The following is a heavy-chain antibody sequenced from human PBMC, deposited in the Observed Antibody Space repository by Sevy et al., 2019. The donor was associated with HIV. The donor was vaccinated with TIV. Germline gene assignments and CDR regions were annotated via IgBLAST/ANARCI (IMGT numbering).Heavy chain of an antibody. CDR1: GFTFTSSA. J-gene: IGHJ3*02. D-gene: IGHD3-22*01. CDR2: IVVGSGNT. V-gene: IGHV1-58*01. CDR3: AADLEYYYDSRGYPDAFDI. Sequence: ASVKVSCKASGFTFTSSAVQWVRQARGQRLEWIGWIVVGSGNTNYTQKFQERGTITRDMSTSTAYMDLSSLRSEDTAVYYCAADLEYYYDSRGYPDAFDIWGQGTMVTVSS.